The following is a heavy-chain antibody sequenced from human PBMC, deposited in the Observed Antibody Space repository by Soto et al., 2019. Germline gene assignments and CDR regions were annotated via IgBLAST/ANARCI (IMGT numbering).Heavy chain of an antibody. CDR2: ISSGSTI. Sequence: GGSLRLSCEAYGFTFSSASMNWVGQAPGKGLEWVASISSGSTIYYADSVKGRFTISRDNAKNSLYLQMNSLRAEDTAVYYCARDWWSAITPRRLDYWGQGTLVTVSS. V-gene: IGHV3-21*01. CDR1: GFTFSSAS. D-gene: IGHD2-8*02. CDR3: ARDWWSAITPRRLDY. J-gene: IGHJ4*02.